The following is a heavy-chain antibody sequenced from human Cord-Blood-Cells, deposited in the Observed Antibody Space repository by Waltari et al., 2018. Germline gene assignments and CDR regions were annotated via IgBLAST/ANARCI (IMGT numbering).Heavy chain of an antibody. Sequence: QVQLQESGPGLVKPSQTLSLICTVSGGSISSGSYYWSWLRQPAGKGLEWIGYIYTSGSTIDNTSLKSRVTISVDTSKNHFSRKRSAVTAGDTAVYYCAREVELGFDPWGQGTLVTVSS. CDR3: AREVELGFDP. CDR2: IYTSGST. J-gene: IGHJ5*02. D-gene: IGHD1-7*01. CDR1: GGSISSGSYY. V-gene: IGHV4-61*09.